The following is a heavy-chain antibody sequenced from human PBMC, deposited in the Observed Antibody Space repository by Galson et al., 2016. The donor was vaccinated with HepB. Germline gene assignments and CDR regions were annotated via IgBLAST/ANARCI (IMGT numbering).Heavy chain of an antibody. Sequence: SLRLSCAASGFTFITSVMSWVRQTPGKGLEWVSSFRGRANTQYADSVRGRFTASRDDSKGTLFLQMNSLTADDTAVYYCVKDRPYGTRWYGCPESWGQGTLVIVSS. V-gene: IGHV3-23*01. D-gene: IGHD6-13*01. CDR3: VKDRPYGTRWYGCPES. J-gene: IGHJ5*02. CDR2: FRGRANT. CDR1: GFTFITSV.